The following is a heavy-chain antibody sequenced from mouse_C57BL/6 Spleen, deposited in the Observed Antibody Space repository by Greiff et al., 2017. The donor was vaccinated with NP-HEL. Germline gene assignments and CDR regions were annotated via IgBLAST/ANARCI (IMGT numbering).Heavy chain of an antibody. D-gene: IGHD6-5*01. CDR3: ARRPYDYYAMDY. CDR2: IYPGDGDT. V-gene: IGHV1-80*01. CDR1: GYAFSSYW. Sequence: QVQLQQSGAELVKPGASVKISCKASGYAFSSYWMNWVKQRPGKGLEWIGQIYPGDGDTNYNGKFKGKATLTADKSSSTAYMQLSSLTSEDSAVYFCARRPYDYYAMDYWGQGTSVTVSS. J-gene: IGHJ4*01.